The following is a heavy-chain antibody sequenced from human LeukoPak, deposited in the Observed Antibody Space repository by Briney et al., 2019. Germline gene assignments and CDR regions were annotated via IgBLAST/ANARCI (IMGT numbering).Heavy chain of an antibody. CDR3: ARFTGYNSGWPFDY. V-gene: IGHV3-48*02. D-gene: IGHD6-19*01. CDR2: ISSSSSSM. Sequence: GGSLRLSCAASGFXFSSYSMNWVRQAPGKGLEWVSYISSSSSSMFYADSVRGRFTISRDNAKNSLYLQMNSLRDEDTAVYYCARFTGYNSGWPFDYWGQGTLVTVSS. J-gene: IGHJ4*02. CDR1: GFXFSSYS.